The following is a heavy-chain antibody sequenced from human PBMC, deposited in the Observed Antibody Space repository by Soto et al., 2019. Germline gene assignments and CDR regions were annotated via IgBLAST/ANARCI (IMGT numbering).Heavy chain of an antibody. CDR3: AKDGRGSGSKYNSFCY. CDR2: IYSTGTT. V-gene: IGHV3-53*01. J-gene: IGHJ4*02. CDR1: GLTVGNNY. Sequence: EVQLVESGGGLIQPGGSLKLSCAASGLTVGNNYMSWVRQAPGKGLEWVSLIYSTGTTKCADSVKGRFTVSRDNAKNTLYLQMNSLRAEDTAVYYWAKDGRGSGSKYNSFCYWGQGTLVTVS. D-gene: IGHD3-10*01.